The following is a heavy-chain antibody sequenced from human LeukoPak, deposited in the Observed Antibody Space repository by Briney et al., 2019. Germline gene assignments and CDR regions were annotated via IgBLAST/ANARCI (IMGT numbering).Heavy chain of an antibody. J-gene: IGHJ5*02. V-gene: IGHV1-69*06. D-gene: IGHD6-6*01. Sequence: ASVKVSCKASGGTFSSYAISWVRQAPGQGLEWMGGIIPIFGTANYAQKFQGRVTITADKSTSTAYMELSSLRSEDTAVYYCASSYIAARPYNWFDPWGQGTLVTVSS. CDR3: ASSYIAARPYNWFDP. CDR1: GGTFSSYA. CDR2: IIPIFGTA.